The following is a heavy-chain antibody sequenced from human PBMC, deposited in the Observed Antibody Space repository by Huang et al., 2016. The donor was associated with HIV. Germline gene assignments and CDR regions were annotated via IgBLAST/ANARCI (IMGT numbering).Heavy chain of an antibody. D-gene: IGHD3-10*01. J-gene: IGHJ4*02. CDR3: ARQGLWLPPTDPFDY. CDR1: GYNFDGYW. V-gene: IGHV5-51*01. CDR2: IDPGDSDT. Sequence: EVHLVQSGAEVKEPGESLKISCPVSGYNFDGYWIGWVRQMPGKGLEGMGVIDPGDSDTRYDPSFQGQVTISADQSINTAYLQWSSLKASDTAIYFCARQGLWLPPTDPFDYWGQGTPVTVSA.